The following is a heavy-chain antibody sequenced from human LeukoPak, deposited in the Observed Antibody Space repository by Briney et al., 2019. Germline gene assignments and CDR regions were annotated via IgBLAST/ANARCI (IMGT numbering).Heavy chain of an antibody. Sequence: SETLSPTCAVYGGSFSGYYWSWIRQPPGKGQEWIGEINHSGSTNYNPSLKSRVTISVDTSKNQFSLKLSSVTAADTAVYYCARRISDYVWGSYRYRPYYFDYWGQGTLVTVSS. CDR1: GGSFSGYY. V-gene: IGHV4-34*01. D-gene: IGHD3-16*02. J-gene: IGHJ4*02. CDR3: ARRISDYVWGSYRYRPYYFDY. CDR2: INHSGST.